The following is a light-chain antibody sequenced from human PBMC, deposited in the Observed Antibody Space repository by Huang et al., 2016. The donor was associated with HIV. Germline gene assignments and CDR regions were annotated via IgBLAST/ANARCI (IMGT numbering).Light chain of an antibody. J-gene: IGKJ3*01. Sequence: EVLLTQSPATLSVSPGERATLSCRASQSVSTNLDWYQQKPCPAPRLLIDGASTRATGVPARFSGSGSGTEFTLTISSLQSEDSAVYYCQQYNSWPPLFTFGPGTKVDIK. CDR1: QSVSTN. CDR2: GAS. CDR3: QQYNSWPPLFT. V-gene: IGKV3-15*01.